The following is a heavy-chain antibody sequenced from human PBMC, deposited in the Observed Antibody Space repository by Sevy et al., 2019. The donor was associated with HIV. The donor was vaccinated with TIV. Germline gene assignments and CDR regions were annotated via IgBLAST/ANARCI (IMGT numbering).Heavy chain of an antibody. Sequence: ASVKVSCKASGYTFTSYKITWVRQAPGQGPEWMGWVSPFNGDTNYAHKVQGRLSMTTDTATSTVYMDLRSLGSDDTAVYYCARAYCSGGRCYSLAYWGQGTLVTVSS. J-gene: IGHJ4*02. CDR3: ARAYCSGGRCYSLAY. CDR2: VSPFNGDT. CDR1: GYTFTSYK. D-gene: IGHD2-15*01. V-gene: IGHV1-18*04.